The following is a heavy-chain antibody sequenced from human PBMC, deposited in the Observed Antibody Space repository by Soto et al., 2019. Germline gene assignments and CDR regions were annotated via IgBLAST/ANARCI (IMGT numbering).Heavy chain of an antibody. CDR1: RFTFSSYN. Sequence: EVQLVGSGGGLVKPGGSLRLSCAASRFTFSSYNMNWVRQAPGKGLEWVSSISSSSSYIYYADSVKGRFTISRDNAKNSLYLQMNSLRAEDTAVYYCARDGVWGRARQWLALDYWGQGTLVTVSS. J-gene: IGHJ4*02. V-gene: IGHV3-21*01. CDR2: ISSSSSYI. CDR3: ARDGVWGRARQWLALDY. D-gene: IGHD6-19*01.